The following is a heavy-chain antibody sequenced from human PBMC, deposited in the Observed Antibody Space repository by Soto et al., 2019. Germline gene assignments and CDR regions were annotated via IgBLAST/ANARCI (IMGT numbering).Heavy chain of an antibody. J-gene: IGHJ4*02. D-gene: IGHD6-6*01. CDR1: GFTFSSYW. V-gene: IGHV3-23*01. Sequence: SLRLSCVTSGFTFSSYWMHWVRQDPGKGLEWVSSISGSGGSTYYADSVKGRFTISRDNSKNTLYLQMNSLRAEDTAVYYCAKDRGSSSSLEDYWGQGTLVTVSS. CDR3: AKDRGSSSSLEDY. CDR2: ISGSGGST.